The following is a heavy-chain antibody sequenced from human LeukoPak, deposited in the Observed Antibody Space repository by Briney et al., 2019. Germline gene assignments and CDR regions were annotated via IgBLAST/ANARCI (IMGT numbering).Heavy chain of an antibody. CDR1: GYTFTGYY. Sequence: GASVKVSCKASGYTFTGYYMHWVRQAPGQGLEWMGWINPNSGGTNYAQKFQGRVTMTRDTSISTAYMELSRLRSDDTAVYYCATGRNYYDSSGPLRYFDYWGQRTLVTVSS. V-gene: IGHV1-2*02. D-gene: IGHD3-22*01. CDR3: ATGRNYYDSSGPLRYFDY. CDR2: INPNSGGT. J-gene: IGHJ4*02.